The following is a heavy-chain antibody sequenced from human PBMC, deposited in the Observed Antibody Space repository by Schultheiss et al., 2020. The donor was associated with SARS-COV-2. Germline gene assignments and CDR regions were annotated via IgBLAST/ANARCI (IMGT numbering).Heavy chain of an antibody. V-gene: IGHV3-21*01. D-gene: IGHD3-22*01. CDR2: ISGSGGST. Sequence: SCAASGFTFSSYWMHWVRQAPGKGLEWVSAISGSGGSTYYADSVKGRFTISRDNAKNSLYLQMNSLRAEDTAVYYCARVIPSRGTSAFDIWGQGTMVTVSS. J-gene: IGHJ3*02. CDR1: GFTFSSYW. CDR3: ARVIPSRGTSAFDI.